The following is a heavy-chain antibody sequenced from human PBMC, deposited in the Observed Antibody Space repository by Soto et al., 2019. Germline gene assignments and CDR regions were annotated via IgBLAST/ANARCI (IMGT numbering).Heavy chain of an antibody. CDR1: GGSISSYY. Sequence: SETLSLTCTVSGGSISSYYWSWIRQPPGKGLEWIGYIYYSGSTNYNPSLKSRVTISVDTSKNQFSLKLSSVTAADTAVYYCARLRKGATTGYFDYWGQGTLVTVSS. CDR3: ARLRKGATTGYFDY. V-gene: IGHV4-59*01. CDR2: IYYSGST. J-gene: IGHJ4*02. D-gene: IGHD1-26*01.